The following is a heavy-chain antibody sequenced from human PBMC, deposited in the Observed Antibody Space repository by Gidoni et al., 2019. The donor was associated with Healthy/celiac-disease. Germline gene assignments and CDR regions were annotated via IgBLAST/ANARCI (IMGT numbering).Heavy chain of an antibody. CDR1: GFTFDDYA. D-gene: IGHD3-3*01. CDR3: AKEQGWDFWSGYIPYYYYYGMDV. Sequence: EVQLVESGGGVVQPGGSLRLSCAASGFTFDDYAMHWVRQAPGKGLEWVSLISGDGGSTYYADSVKGRFTISRDNSKNSLYLQMNSLRTEDTALYYCAKEQGWDFWSGYIPYYYYYGMDVWGQGTTVTVSS. J-gene: IGHJ6*02. V-gene: IGHV3-43*02. CDR2: ISGDGGST.